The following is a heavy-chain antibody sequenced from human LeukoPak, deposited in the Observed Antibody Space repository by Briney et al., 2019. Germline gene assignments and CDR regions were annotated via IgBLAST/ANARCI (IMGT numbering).Heavy chain of an antibody. Sequence: SETLSLTCTVSGGSISSSSYYWGWIRQPPGKGLEWIGSIYYSGSTYYNPSLKSRVTISVDTSKNQFSLKLSSVTAADTAVYYCASVVVPAEGAFDIWGQGTMVTVSS. J-gene: IGHJ3*02. V-gene: IGHV4-39*01. D-gene: IGHD2-2*01. CDR1: GGSISSSSYY. CDR3: ASVVVPAEGAFDI. CDR2: IYYSGST.